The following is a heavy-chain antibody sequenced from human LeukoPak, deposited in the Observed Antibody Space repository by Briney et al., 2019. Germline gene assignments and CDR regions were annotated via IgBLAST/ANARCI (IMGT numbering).Heavy chain of an antibody. CDR2: IYYSGST. D-gene: IGHD3-22*01. J-gene: IGHJ3*02. V-gene: IGHV4-59*01. CDR3: ARNGGSGYYYPNAFDI. Sequence: PSETLSLTCTVSGGSISSYYWSWIRQPPGKGLEWIGYIYYSGSTNYNPSLKSRVTISVDTSKNQFSLKLSSVTAADTAVYYCARNGGSGYYYPNAFDIWGQGTMVTVSS. CDR1: GGSISSYY.